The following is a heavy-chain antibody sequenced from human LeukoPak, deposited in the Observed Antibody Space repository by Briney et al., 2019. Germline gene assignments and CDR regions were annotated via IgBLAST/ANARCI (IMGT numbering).Heavy chain of an antibody. V-gene: IGHV3-21*01. CDR3: ARDGEQQLVLSWFDP. CDR1: GFTFISHS. J-gene: IGHJ5*02. D-gene: IGHD6-13*01. Sequence: PGGSLRLSCAASGFTFISHSMNWVRQAPGKGLEWVSSISSSSSYIYYADSVKGRFTISRDNAKNSLYLQMNSLRAEDTAVYYCARDGEQQLVLSWFDPWGQGTLVTVSS. CDR2: ISSSSSYI.